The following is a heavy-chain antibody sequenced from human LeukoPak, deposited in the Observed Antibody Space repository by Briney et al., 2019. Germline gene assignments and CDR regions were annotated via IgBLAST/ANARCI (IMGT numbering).Heavy chain of an antibody. CDR3: ARAQYSDILTGPSDY. CDR2: ISGSGIST. V-gene: IGHV3-23*01. Sequence: GGSLRLSCAASGFSVSSYAMSWVRQAPGKGLEWVSGISGSGISTHYADSVKGRFTISRDKSKNTLYLQMNSLRVEDTAVYYCARAQYSDILTGPSDYWGQGTLVTVSS. J-gene: IGHJ4*02. D-gene: IGHD3-9*01. CDR1: GFSVSSYA.